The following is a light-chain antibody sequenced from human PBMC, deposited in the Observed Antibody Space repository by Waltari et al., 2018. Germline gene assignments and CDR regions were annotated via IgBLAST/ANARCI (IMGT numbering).Light chain of an antibody. V-gene: IGKV1-5*03. CDR2: KAS. Sequence: VGDRVTITCRASESVKNNLAWYQHQPGKAPKVLVHKASRLESGVPSRFSGSGYGTEFTLTISSLEPDDFATYYCHQYNTLPLTFGGGTKVEIK. CDR1: ESVKNN. CDR3: HQYNTLPLT. J-gene: IGKJ4*01.